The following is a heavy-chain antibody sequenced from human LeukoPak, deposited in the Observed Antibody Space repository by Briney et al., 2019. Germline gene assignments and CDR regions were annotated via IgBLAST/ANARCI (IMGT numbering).Heavy chain of an antibody. J-gene: IGHJ6*04. D-gene: IGHD2-15*01. CDR3: ARAKAYCSGGSCYSDYYCGMDV. Sequence: PGRSLRLSCAASGFTFSSYGMHWVRQAPGKGLEWVAVIWYDGSNKYYADSVKGRFTISRDNSKNTLYLQMNSLRAEDTAVYYCARAKAYCSGGSCYSDYYCGMDVWGKGTTVTVSS. V-gene: IGHV3-33*01. CDR2: IWYDGSNK. CDR1: GFTFSSYG.